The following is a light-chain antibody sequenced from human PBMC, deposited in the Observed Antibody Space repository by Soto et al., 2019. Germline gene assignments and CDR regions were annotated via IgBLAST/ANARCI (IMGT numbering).Light chain of an antibody. CDR2: EVN. CDR3: CSYATGTTWV. CDR1: SSDVGTYNL. J-gene: IGLJ3*02. V-gene: IGLV2-23*02. Sequence: QSVLTQSASVSGSPGQSITISCTGTSSDVGTYNLVSWYQHYPGNAPQLMIYEVNERPSGVSNRFSGSKSGNTASLTISGLQAQDEADYYCCSYATGTTWVFGGGTKLTVL.